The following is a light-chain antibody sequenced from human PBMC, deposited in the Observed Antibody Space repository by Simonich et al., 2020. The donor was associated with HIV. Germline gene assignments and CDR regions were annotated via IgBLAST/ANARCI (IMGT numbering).Light chain of an antibody. CDR1: RSNIGAGYD. J-gene: IGLJ3*02. V-gene: IGLV1-40*01. CDR3: QSYDSRQSGWV. CDR2: GNY. Sequence: QSVLTQPPSVSGAPGQRVTISCTGSRSNIGAGYDVHWYLQLPRTAPKLLIYGNYNRPAGVPDRFSASKSGTSASLAITGLQAEDEADYYCQSYDSRQSGWVFGGGTKLTVL.